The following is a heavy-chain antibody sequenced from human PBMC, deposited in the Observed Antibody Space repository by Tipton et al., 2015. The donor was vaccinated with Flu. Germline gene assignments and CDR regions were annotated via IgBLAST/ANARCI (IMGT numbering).Heavy chain of an antibody. CDR3: AKYRGGTMLDY. D-gene: IGHD2-8*01. CDR1: GGAIATSGYY. Sequence: TLSLTCSVSGGAIATSGYYWGWIRQPPGKGLEWIGSIVSSVAHHYNPSLKSRVTLSVDTCKNQLSLTLTSVTAADTAVYYCAKYRGGTMLDYWGQGTLVIVSP. CDR2: IVSSVAH. J-gene: IGHJ4*02. V-gene: IGHV4-39*01.